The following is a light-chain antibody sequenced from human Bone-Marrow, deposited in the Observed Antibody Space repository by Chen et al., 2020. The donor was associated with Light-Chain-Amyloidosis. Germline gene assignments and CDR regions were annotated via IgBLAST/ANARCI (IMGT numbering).Light chain of an antibody. CDR3: RVWDSSSDHPV. V-gene: IGLV3-21*02. J-gene: IGLJ3*02. CDR2: DDS. CDR1: DLPTKY. Sequence: SYELTQPPSVSLSPGPTARITCSGDDLPTKYAYWYQQKPGQAPVLVVYDDSDRPSGIPERFSGSNSGNTATLTISRVEAGDEADYYCRVWDSSSDHPVFGGGTKLTVL.